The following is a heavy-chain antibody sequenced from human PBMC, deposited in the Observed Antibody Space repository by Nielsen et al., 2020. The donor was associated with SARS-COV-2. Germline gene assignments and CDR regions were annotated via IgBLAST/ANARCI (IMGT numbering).Heavy chain of an antibody. Sequence: GESLKISCAASGFTFSSYWMSWVRQAPGKGLEWVANIKQDGSEKYYVDSVKGRFTISRDNSKNTLYLQMNSLRAEDTAVYYCARASDYSNYDAFDIWGQGTMVTVSS. V-gene: IGHV3-7*01. CDR2: IKQDGSEK. CDR3: ARASDYSNYDAFDI. J-gene: IGHJ3*02. CDR1: GFTFSSYW. D-gene: IGHD4-11*01.